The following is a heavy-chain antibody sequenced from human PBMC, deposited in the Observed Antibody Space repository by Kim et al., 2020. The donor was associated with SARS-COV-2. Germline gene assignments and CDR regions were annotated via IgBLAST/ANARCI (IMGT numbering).Heavy chain of an antibody. V-gene: IGHV3-23*01. J-gene: IGHJ4*02. CDR1: GFTFSSYA. D-gene: IGHD6-13*01. Sequence: GGSLRLSCAASGFTFSSYAMSCVRQAPGKGLEWVSAISGSGGSTYYADSVKGRFTISRDNSKNTLYLQMNSLRAEDTAVYYCLSSSWYIDPGYWGQGTLVTVSS. CDR3: LSSSWYIDPGY. CDR2: ISGSGGST.